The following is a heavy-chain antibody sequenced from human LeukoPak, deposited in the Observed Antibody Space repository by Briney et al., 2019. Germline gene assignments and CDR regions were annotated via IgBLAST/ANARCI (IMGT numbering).Heavy chain of an antibody. CDR1: GFTFDDYA. V-gene: IGHV3-9*01. Sequence: GGSLRLSCAASGFTFDDYAMHWARHAPGKGLEWVSGISWNSGSIGYADSVKGRFTISRDNAKNSLYLQMNSLRAEDTALYYCAKDIGGNYYDSSGYSHGGLDYWGQGTLVTVSS. CDR3: AKDIGGNYYDSSGYSHGGLDY. CDR2: ISWNSGSI. J-gene: IGHJ4*02. D-gene: IGHD3-22*01.